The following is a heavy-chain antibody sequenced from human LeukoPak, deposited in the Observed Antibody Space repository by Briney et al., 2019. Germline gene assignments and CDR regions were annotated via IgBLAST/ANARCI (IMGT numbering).Heavy chain of an antibody. CDR1: GFTVGSNY. V-gene: IGHV3-53*01. CDR2: IYSGGST. D-gene: IGHD3-10*01. J-gene: IGHJ3*02. CDR3: ARDRGFTPPLYGSGVDAFDI. Sequence: GGSLRLSCAASGFTVGSNYMSWVRQAPGKGLEWVSVIYSGGSTYYADSVKGRFTISRDNSKNTLYLQMNSLRAEDTALYHCARDRGFTPPLYGSGVDAFDIWGQGTMVTVSS.